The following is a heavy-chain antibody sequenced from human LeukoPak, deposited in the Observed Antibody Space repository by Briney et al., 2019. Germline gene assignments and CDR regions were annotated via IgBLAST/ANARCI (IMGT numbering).Heavy chain of an antibody. V-gene: IGHV1-69*13. CDR2: IIPIFGTA. CDR1: GGTFISYA. Sequence: ASVKVFCKASGGTFISYAISWVRQAPGQGLEWMGGIIPIFGTANYAQKFQGRVTITADESTSTAYMELSSLRSEDTAVYYCAREKRGGDGYNYPDYWGQGTLVTVSS. D-gene: IGHD5-24*01. J-gene: IGHJ4*02. CDR3: AREKRGGDGYNYPDY.